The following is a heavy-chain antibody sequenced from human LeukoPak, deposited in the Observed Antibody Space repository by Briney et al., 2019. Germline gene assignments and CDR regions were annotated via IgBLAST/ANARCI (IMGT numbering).Heavy chain of an antibody. D-gene: IGHD2-2*01. J-gene: IGHJ6*02. CDR2: ISYDGSNK. Sequence: GRSLRLSCAASGFTFSSYGMHWVRQAPGKGLEWVAVISYDGSNKYYADSVKGRFTISRDISKNTLYLQMNSLRAEDTAVYYCARALEPCFKRYCSSTSFSYGMDVWGQGTTVTVSS. CDR3: ARALEPCFKRYCSSTSFSYGMDV. CDR1: GFTFSSYG. V-gene: IGHV3-30*03.